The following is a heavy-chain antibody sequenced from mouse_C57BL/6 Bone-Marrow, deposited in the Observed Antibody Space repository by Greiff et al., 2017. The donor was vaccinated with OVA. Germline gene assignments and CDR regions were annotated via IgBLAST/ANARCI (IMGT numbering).Heavy chain of an antibody. CDR2: IDPENGAT. CDR1: GFNITDDY. D-gene: IGHD1-1*01. Sequence: VQLQQSGAELVRPGASVKLSCTASGFNITDDYMHWVKQRPEQGLEWIGWIDPENGATEYASKFQGKATITADTSSNTAYLQLSSLTSEDTAVYYCTLATPWFAYWGQGTLVTVSA. CDR3: TLATPWFAY. J-gene: IGHJ3*01. V-gene: IGHV14-4*01.